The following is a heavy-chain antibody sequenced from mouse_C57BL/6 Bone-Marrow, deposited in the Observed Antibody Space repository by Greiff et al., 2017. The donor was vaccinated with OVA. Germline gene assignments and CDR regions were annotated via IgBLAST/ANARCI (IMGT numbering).Heavy chain of an antibody. Sequence: EVHLVESGGGLVQPGGSLKLSCAASGFTFSDYGMAWVRQAPRKGPEWVAFISNLAYSIYYADTVTGRFTISRENAKNTLYLEMSSLRSEDTAMYYCARQGDYGSSLDYWGQGTTLTVSS. D-gene: IGHD1-1*01. CDR1: GFTFSDYG. CDR3: ARQGDYGSSLDY. V-gene: IGHV5-15*01. CDR2: ISNLAYSI. J-gene: IGHJ2*01.